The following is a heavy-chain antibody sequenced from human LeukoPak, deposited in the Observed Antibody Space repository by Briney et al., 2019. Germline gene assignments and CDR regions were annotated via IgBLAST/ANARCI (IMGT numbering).Heavy chain of an antibody. J-gene: IGHJ4*02. CDR2: ISYSGST. V-gene: IGHV4-59*02. CDR1: GGSVNSYY. CDR3: ARDQQLVGYFDY. D-gene: IGHD6-13*01. Sequence: SETLSLTCTVSGGSVNSYYWSWIRQPPGRELEWIGYISYSGSTNHNPSLKGRVTISVDTSKNQFSLKLSSVTAADTAVYYCARDQQLVGYFDYWGQGTLVTVSS.